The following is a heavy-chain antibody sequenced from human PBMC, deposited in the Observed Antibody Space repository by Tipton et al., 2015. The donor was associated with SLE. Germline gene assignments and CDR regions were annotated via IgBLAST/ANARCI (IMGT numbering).Heavy chain of an antibody. J-gene: IGHJ3*02. Sequence: SLRLSCAASGFTFSSYGMHWVRQAPGKGLEWVAFIRYDGSNKYYADSVKGRFTISRDNAKNSLYLQMNSLRAEDTAVYYCAREVVSLGYSYAPDAFDIWGQGTVVTVSS. CDR2: IRYDGSNK. D-gene: IGHD5-18*01. V-gene: IGHV3-30*02. CDR3: AREVVSLGYSYAPDAFDI. CDR1: GFTFSSYG.